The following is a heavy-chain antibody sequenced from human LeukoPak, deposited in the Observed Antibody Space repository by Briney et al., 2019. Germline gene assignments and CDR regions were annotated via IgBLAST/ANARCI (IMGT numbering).Heavy chain of an antibody. CDR2: IYHSGST. J-gene: IGHJ5*02. Sequence: SETLSLTCTVSGGSISSGGYYWSWIRQPPGKGLEWIGYIYHSGSTYYNPSLKSRVTISVDRSKNQFSLKLSSVTAADTAVYYCARGVAAAGVSGDWFDPWGQGTLVTVSS. CDR1: GGSISSGGYY. V-gene: IGHV4-30-2*01. CDR3: ARGVAAAGVSGDWFDP. D-gene: IGHD6-13*01.